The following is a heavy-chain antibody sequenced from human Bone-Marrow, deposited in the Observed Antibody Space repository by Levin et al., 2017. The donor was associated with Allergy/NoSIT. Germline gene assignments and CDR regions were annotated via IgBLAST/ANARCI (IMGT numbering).Heavy chain of an antibody. Sequence: PGGSLRLSCAASRFTISSYGMHWVRQAPGQGLEWVALISSDGSNKYYADSVKGRFTISRDRSKNTLYLQMNSLRPEDTAVYYCAKPRGGYDFSPDYWGQGTLVTVSS. CDR3: AKPRGGYDFSPDY. D-gene: IGHD5-12*01. V-gene: IGHV3-30*18. CDR1: RFTISSYG. CDR2: ISSDGSNK. J-gene: IGHJ4*02.